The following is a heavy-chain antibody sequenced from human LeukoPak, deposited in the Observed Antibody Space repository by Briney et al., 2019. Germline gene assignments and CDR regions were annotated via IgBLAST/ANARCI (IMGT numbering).Heavy chain of an antibody. J-gene: IGHJ4*02. Sequence: PSQTLSLTCTVSGGSISSGSYYWSWIRRPAGKGLEWIGRIYTSGSTNYNPSLKSRVTISVDASKNQFSLKLSSVTAADTAVYYCARDRPDYSGSSYFDYWGQGTLVTVSS. CDR2: IYTSGST. CDR3: ARDRPDYSGSSYFDY. CDR1: GGSISSGSYY. V-gene: IGHV4-61*02. D-gene: IGHD1-26*01.